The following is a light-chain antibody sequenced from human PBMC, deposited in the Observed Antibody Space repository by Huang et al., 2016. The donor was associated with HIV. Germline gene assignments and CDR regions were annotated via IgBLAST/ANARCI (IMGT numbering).Light chain of an antibody. CDR3: QQYNNWPRT. CDR2: AAS. Sequence: EIVMTQSPATLSVSPGESSTLSCRASQSGSSNLAWYQQKPGQAPRLLIYAASTRATGIPARFSGSGSGTEFTLTISSLHSEDFAVYYCQQYNNWPRTFGQGTKVEIK. J-gene: IGKJ1*01. CDR1: QSGSSN. V-gene: IGKV3-15*01.